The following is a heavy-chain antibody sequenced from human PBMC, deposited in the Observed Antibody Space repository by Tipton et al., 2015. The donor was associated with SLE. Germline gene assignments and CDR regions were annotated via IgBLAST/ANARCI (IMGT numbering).Heavy chain of an antibody. J-gene: IGHJ5*02. D-gene: IGHD6-13*01. Sequence: SGFTFRSYDMHWVRQAPGKGLEWVAVMWYDGSNKYNGDFVKGRFTISRDNSKNTLSLQMNSLRVEDTAVYYCAREAGTSTWSPVDPWGQGTLVTVSS. CDR1: GFTFRSYD. V-gene: IGHV3-33*01. CDR2: MWYDGSNK. CDR3: AREAGTSTWSPVDP.